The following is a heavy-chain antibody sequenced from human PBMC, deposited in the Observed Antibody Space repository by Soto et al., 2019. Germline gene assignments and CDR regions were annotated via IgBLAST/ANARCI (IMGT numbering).Heavy chain of an antibody. CDR1: ADSFSSYG. CDR2: IIPIFGTT. J-gene: IGHJ4*02. Sequence: QVQLVQSGAEVKEPGSAVKVSCKAPADSFSSYGISWVRQAPGQGLEWMGGIIPIFGTTNYAEKFQGRVTITADESTNTADMELSSRRSEDTALYYCARVFPDGWVEPGVVRGYLDTWGRGTLVTVSS. V-gene: IGHV1-69*01. CDR3: ARVFPDGWVEPGVVRGYLDT. D-gene: IGHD3-3*01.